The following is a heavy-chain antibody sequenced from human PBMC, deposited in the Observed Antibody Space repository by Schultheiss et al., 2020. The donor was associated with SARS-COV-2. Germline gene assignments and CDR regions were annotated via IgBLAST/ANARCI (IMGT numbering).Heavy chain of an antibody. J-gene: IGHJ6*02. CDR3: AKGHSGSYLYGMDV. CDR1: GFTFSDYY. V-gene: IGHV3-23*01. CDR2: ISGSGGST. D-gene: IGHD1-26*01. Sequence: GGSLRLSCAAAGFTFSDYYMSWVRQAPGKGLEWVSAISGSGGSTYYADSVKGRFTISRDNSKNTLFLQMNSLRAGDTALYYCAKGHSGSYLYGMDVWGQGTMVTVSS.